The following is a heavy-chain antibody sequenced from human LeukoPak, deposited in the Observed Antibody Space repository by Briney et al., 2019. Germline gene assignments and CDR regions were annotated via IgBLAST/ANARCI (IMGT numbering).Heavy chain of an antibody. J-gene: IGHJ6*03. Sequence: SVKVSCKASVGTFSSYAISWVRQAPGQGGEGWGGIIPMFGTAHYAQKFQGRVTITTDESTSTAYMELSSLRSEDTAVYYCARDLGMRGYYYMDVWGKGTTVTVSS. CDR2: IIPMFGTA. CDR1: VGTFSSYA. V-gene: IGHV1-69*05. CDR3: ARDLGMRGYYYMDV.